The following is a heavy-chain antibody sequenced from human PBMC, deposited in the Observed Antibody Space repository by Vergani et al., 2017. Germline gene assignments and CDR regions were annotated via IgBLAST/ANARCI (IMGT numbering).Heavy chain of an antibody. J-gene: IGHJ4*02. CDR1: GGSFSDYY. Sequence: QVQLQEWGAGLLKTSETLSLTCDVSGGSFSDYYWSWIRQAPGMGLEWIGEVNHGGSTNYNPSLKSRVSISVDTSKNQFSLQLTSVTAADSALYFCASIARAPTRRNPPPDYGGQGILVTVSS. CDR3: ASIARAPTRRNPPPDY. V-gene: IGHV4-34*01. D-gene: IGHD3-16*02. CDR2: VNHGGST.